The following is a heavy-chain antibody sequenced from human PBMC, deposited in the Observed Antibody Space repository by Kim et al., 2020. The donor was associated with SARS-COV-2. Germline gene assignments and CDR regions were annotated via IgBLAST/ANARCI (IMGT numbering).Heavy chain of an antibody. D-gene: IGHD6-6*01. Sequence: GGSLRLSCAASGFTFSSYSMNWVRQAPGKGLEWVSYISSSSSTIYYADSVKGRFTISRDNAKNSLYLQMNSLRDEDTAVYYCASKYSSSSSHYYYGMDVWGQGTTVTVSS. CDR2: ISSSSSTI. V-gene: IGHV3-48*02. CDR3: ASKYSSSSSHYYYGMDV. CDR1: GFTFSSYS. J-gene: IGHJ6*02.